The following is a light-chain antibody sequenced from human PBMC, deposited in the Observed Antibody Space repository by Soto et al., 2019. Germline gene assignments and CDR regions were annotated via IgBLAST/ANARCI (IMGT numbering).Light chain of an antibody. CDR1: QSISSY. CDR3: QQSYSIPYT. CDR2: AAS. Sequence: DIPMTHSPSSLSASVGDRVTITCRASQSISSYLNWYQQKPGKAPKLLIYAASSLQSGVPSRFSGSGSGTDFTLTISSLQPEDFATYHCQQSYSIPYTFGQGTKLEIK. V-gene: IGKV1-39*01. J-gene: IGKJ2*01.